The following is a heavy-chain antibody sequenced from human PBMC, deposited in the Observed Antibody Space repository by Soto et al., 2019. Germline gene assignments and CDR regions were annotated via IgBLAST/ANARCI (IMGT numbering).Heavy chain of an antibody. Sequence: GASVKVSCKASGYTFTSYGISWVRQAPGQGLEWMGWISAYNGNTNYAQKLQGRVTMTTDTSTSTAYMELRSLRSDDTAVYYCARDSTWGLAWFGGSPDYWGQGTLVTVSS. D-gene: IGHD3-10*01. J-gene: IGHJ4*02. V-gene: IGHV1-18*01. CDR3: ARDSTWGLAWFGGSPDY. CDR2: ISAYNGNT. CDR1: GYTFTSYG.